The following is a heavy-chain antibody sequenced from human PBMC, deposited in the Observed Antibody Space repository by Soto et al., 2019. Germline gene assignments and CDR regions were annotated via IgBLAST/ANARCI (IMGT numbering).Heavy chain of an antibody. CDR1: GGTFGNSP. V-gene: IGHV1-69*08. CDR3: ARDQVGASSFDY. J-gene: IGHJ4*02. CDR2: IIPSPART. D-gene: IGHD1-26*01. Sequence: QVQLLQSGAELRKPGPALKLSSKALGGTFGNSPISWVGQIPGRGPEWMGRIIPSPARTIYSRKFRGRVTLTADKSTQTVYMTLSSLTTEDSGVYYCARDQVGASSFDYWGQGTRVTVSS.